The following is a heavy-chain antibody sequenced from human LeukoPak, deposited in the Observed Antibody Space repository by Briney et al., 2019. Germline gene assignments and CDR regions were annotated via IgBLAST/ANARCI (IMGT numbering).Heavy chain of an antibody. V-gene: IGHV1-8*01. J-gene: IGHJ4*02. CDR3: AREEITMVRGVIQVRDY. D-gene: IGHD3-10*01. CDR1: GYTFTSYD. Sequence: ASVKVSCKASGYTFTSYDINWVRQATGQGLEWTGWMNPNSGNTGYARKFQGRVTMTRNTSISTAYMELSSLRSEDTAVYYCAREEITMVRGVIQVRDYWGQGTLVTVSS. CDR2: MNPNSGNT.